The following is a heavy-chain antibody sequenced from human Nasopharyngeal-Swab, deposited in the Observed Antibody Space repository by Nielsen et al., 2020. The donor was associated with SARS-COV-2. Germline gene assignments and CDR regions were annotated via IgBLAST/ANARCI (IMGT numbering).Heavy chain of an antibody. CDR3: ANTQWLGRDYFDY. CDR2: IYYSGST. Sequence: VRQMPGKGLEWIGSIYYSGSTYYNPSLKSRVTISVDTSKNQFSLKLSSVTAADTAVYYCANTQWLGRDYFDYWGQGTLVTVSS. V-gene: IGHV4-39*01. J-gene: IGHJ4*02. D-gene: IGHD6-19*01.